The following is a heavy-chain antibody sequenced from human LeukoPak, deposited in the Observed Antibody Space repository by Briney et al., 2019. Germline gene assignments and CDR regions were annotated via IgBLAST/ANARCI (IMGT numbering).Heavy chain of an antibody. CDR1: GFTFSSYG. D-gene: IGHD5-24*01. V-gene: IGHV3-33*01. CDR3: AREMATIGSYYYYYYGVDV. Sequence: GGSLRLSCAASGFTFSSYGMHWVRQAPGKGLEWVAVIWYDGSNKYYADSVKGRFTISRDNSKNTLYLQMNSLRAEDTAVYYCAREMATIGSYYYYYYGVDVWGQGTTVTVSS. CDR2: IWYDGSNK. J-gene: IGHJ6*02.